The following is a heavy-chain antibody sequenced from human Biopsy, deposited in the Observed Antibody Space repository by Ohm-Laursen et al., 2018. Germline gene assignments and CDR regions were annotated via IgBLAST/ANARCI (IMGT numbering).Heavy chain of an antibody. Sequence: LRLSCAASGFTFSTYWMTWVRQAPGKGLEWVSTISGNSDIIYDTDSVKGRFTISRDNSKNTLYLQMNSLRADDTAVYYCALAAAQTVTHFDYWGQGTLVTVSS. J-gene: IGHJ4*02. CDR1: GFTFSTYW. D-gene: IGHD4-17*01. CDR2: ISGNSDII. CDR3: ALAAAQTVTHFDY. V-gene: IGHV3-23*01.